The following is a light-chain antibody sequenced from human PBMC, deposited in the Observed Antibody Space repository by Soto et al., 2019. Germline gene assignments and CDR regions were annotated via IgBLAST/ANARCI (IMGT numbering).Light chain of an antibody. J-gene: IGKJ4*01. CDR2: AAS. V-gene: IGKV1-8*01. Sequence: AIGMTQSPSSLSASTGDRVTITCRASQGVSSYLAWYQQKPGKAPKLLIYAASTLRSGVPSRFSGSGSGTDFTLTISCLQSEDFATYYCQQYYSYPLTFGGGTKVEIK. CDR1: QGVSSY. CDR3: QQYYSYPLT.